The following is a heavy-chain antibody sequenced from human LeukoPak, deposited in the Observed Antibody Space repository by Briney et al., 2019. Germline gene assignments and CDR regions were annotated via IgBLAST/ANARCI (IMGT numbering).Heavy chain of an antibody. V-gene: IGHV1-2*02. CDR2: INPNSGGT. Sequence: ASVKVSCKASGYTFTGYYMHWVRQAPGQGLEWMGWINPNSGGTNYAQKFQGRVTMTRDMSTSTVYMELSSLRSEDTAVYYCARGLGGSGSYYNPHGAFDIWGQGTMVTVSS. D-gene: IGHD3-10*01. CDR3: ARGLGGSGSYYNPHGAFDI. J-gene: IGHJ3*02. CDR1: GYTFTGYY.